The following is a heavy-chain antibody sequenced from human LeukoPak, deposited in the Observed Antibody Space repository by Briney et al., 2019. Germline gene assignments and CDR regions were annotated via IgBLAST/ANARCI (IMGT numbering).Heavy chain of an antibody. V-gene: IGHV3-23*01. D-gene: IGHD2-15*01. CDR3: ARGKDYSFDY. CDR1: GFTFSSYA. Sequence: PGGSLRLSCAASGFTFSSYAMSWVRQAPGKGLEWVSVISGSGGSTYYADSVKGRFTISGDISKNTLYLQMNSLRVEDTAVYYCARGKDYSFDYWGQGTLVTVSS. J-gene: IGHJ4*02. CDR2: ISGSGGST.